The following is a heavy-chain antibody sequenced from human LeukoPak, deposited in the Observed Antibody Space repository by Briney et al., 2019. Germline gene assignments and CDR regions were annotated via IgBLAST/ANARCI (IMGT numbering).Heavy chain of an antibody. CDR2: IYHSGST. D-gene: IGHD1-26*01. J-gene: IGHJ6*02. Sequence: PSETLSLTCTVSGGSISSYYWNWIRQPPGKGLEWIGYIYHSGSTNYNPSLKSRVTISVDTSKNQFSLKLNSVTTADTAVYYCARAMRGSYLYYGLDVWGQGTTVTASS. CDR1: GGSISSYY. V-gene: IGHV4-59*01. CDR3: ARAMRGSYLYYGLDV.